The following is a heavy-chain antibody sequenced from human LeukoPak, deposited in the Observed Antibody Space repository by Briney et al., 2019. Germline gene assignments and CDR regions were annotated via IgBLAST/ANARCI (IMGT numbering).Heavy chain of an antibody. V-gene: IGHV3-30-3*01. J-gene: IGHJ4*02. CDR2: ISYDGSNK. D-gene: IGHD6-13*01. CDR1: GFTFSSYA. CDR3: ARDPVAAAQRGYFDY. Sequence: GSLRLSCAASGFTFSSYALHWVRQAPGKGLEWVAVISYDGSNKYYADSVKGRFTISRDNSKNTLYMQMNSLRAEDTAVYYCARDPVAAAQRGYFDYWGQGTLVTVSS.